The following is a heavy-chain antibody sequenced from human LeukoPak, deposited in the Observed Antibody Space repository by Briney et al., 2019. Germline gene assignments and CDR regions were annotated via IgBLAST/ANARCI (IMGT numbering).Heavy chain of an antibody. V-gene: IGHV3-74*01. CDR1: GFTFSTYG. CDR3: ARRYCSSTSCTLDN. D-gene: IGHD2-2*01. J-gene: IGHJ4*02. Sequence: GRSLRLSCAASGFTFSTYGMHWVRQAPGKGLEWVSHIKSDGSSTSYADSVKGRFTISRDNAKNTLYLQMNSLRAEDTAVYYCARRYCSSTSCTLDNWGQGTLITVSS. CDR2: IKSDGSST.